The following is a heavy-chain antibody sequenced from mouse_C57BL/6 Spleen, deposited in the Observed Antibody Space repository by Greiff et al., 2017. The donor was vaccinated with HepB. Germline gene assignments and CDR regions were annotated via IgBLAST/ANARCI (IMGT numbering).Heavy chain of an antibody. Sequence: QVQLQQPGAELVKAGASVKMSCKASGYTFTSYWMHWVKQRLGQGLEWFAETNPTNGRTYYNEKFKSKATLTVDKSSSTAYMLLSGPTFEDSAVYYCARIKKIVATYVDYWGQGNTLTVSS. CDR2: TNPTNGRT. CDR1: GYTFTSYW. J-gene: IGHJ2*01. CDR3: ARIKKIVATYVDY. D-gene: IGHD1-1*01. V-gene: IGHV1S81*02.